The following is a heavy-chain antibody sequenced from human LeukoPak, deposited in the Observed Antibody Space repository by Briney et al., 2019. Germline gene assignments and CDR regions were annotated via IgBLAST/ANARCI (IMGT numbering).Heavy chain of an antibody. CDR3: ARVVDYYDSSGYAAYYFDY. V-gene: IGHV1-3*03. CDR2: INAGNGNT. J-gene: IGHJ4*02. CDR1: GYTFTSYA. D-gene: IGHD3-22*01. Sequence: GASVKVSCKASGYTFTSYAMHWVRQAPGQRLEWMGWINAGNGNTKYSQEFQGRVTITRDTSASTAYMELSSLRAEDMAVYYCARVVDYYDSSGYAAYYFDYWGQGTLVTVSS.